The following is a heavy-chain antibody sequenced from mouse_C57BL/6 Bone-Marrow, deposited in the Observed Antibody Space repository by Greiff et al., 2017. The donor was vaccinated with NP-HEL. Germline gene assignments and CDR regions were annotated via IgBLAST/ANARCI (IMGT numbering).Heavy chain of an antibody. CDR3: ARRSGLRGAYFDY. J-gene: IGHJ2*01. V-gene: IGHV5-2*03. Sequence: EVKLEESGGGGVQPGESLKLSCESNEYEVEGQEREWGSKTKEKRREGGGERKREGGSNYYPDTMERRFIISRDNTKKTLYLQMSSLRSEDTALYYCARRSGLRGAYFDYWGQGTTLTVSS. D-gene: IGHD2-4*01. CDR2: RKREGGSN. CDR1: EYEVEGQE.